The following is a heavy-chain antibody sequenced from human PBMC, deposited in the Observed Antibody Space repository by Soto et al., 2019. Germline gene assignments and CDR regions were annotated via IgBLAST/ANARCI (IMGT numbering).Heavy chain of an antibody. J-gene: IGHJ4*02. D-gene: IGHD1-20*01. CDR3: ARENSITGPFDY. CDR2: IWYDGSNK. V-gene: IGHV3-33*01. Sequence: GGSLRLSCAASGFTFSSYGMHWVRQAPGKGLEWVAVIWYDGSNKYYADSVKGRFTISRDNSKNTLYLQMNSLRAEDTAVYYCARENSITGPFDYWGQGTLVTVSS. CDR1: GFTFSSYG.